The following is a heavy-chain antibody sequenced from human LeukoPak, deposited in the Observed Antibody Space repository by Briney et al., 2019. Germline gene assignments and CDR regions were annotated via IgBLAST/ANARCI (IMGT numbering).Heavy chain of an antibody. J-gene: IGHJ4*02. CDR2: INPTSGGT. CDR3: ARLDGLSTTASY. Sequence: ASVKVSCKASGYTFIGYYLHWVRQAPGQGLEWMGWINPTSGGTNYAQKFQDRVTMTRDTSINTAYMELSRLTSDDTAVYYCARLDGLSTTASYWGQGTLVIVSS. V-gene: IGHV1-2*02. D-gene: IGHD5/OR15-5a*01. CDR1: GYTFIGYY.